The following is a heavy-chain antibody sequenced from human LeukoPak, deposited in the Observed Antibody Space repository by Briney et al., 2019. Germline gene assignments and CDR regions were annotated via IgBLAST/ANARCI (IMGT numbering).Heavy chain of an antibody. CDR3: ARETSHWSRTIDY. J-gene: IGHJ4*02. V-gene: IGHV1-2*02. CDR1: GYTFTSYD. D-gene: IGHD1-1*01. CDR2: INPNSGGT. Sequence: ASVKVSCKASGYTFTSYDINWVRQAPGQGLEWMGWINPNSGGTNYAQKFQGRVTMTRDTSISTAYMELSRLRSDDTAVYYCARETSHWSRTIDYWGQGTLVTVSS.